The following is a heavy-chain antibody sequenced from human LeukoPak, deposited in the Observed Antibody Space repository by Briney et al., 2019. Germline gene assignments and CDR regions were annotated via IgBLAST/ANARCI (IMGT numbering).Heavy chain of an antibody. J-gene: IGHJ4*02. D-gene: IGHD4-4*01. Sequence: GGSLRLSCAASGFTFSSYAMSWVRQAPGKGLEWVSSISSSSSYIYYADSVKGRFTISRDNAKNSLYLQMNSLRAEDTAVYYCARAQDYYSINYWGQGTLVTVSS. CDR2: ISSSSSYI. V-gene: IGHV3-21*01. CDR3: ARAQDYYSINY. CDR1: GFTFSSYA.